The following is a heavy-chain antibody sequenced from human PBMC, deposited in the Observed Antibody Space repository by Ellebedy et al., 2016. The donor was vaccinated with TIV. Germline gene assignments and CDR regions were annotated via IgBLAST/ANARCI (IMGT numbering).Heavy chain of an antibody. J-gene: IGHJ6*03. V-gene: IGHV3-11*01. CDR3: ARGVDLHLPDTQKYYFYMDV. CDR1: GFTFSDYY. Sequence: GGSLRLXXAASGFTFSDYYMSWIRQAPGKGLEWVSYITSSGDFIYYADSVKGRFTISRDDVKSSLYLQMNSLRAEDTALYYCARGVDLHLPDTQKYYFYMDVWGKGTTVTVSS. CDR2: ITSSGDFI. D-gene: IGHD5-12*01.